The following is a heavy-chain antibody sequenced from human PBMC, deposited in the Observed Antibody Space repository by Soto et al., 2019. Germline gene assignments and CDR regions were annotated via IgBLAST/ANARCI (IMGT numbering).Heavy chain of an antibody. CDR1: GGSFSGYY. CDR2: INHSGST. J-gene: IGHJ5*02. D-gene: IGHD3-22*01. CDR3: ARGPRYYDRKNPKFDP. V-gene: IGHV4-34*01. Sequence: SETLSLTCAVYGGSFSGYYWSWIRQPPGKGLEWIGEINHSGSTNYNPSLKSRVTISVDTSKNQFSLKLSSVTAADTAVYYCARGPRYYDRKNPKFDPWGQGTLVTVSS.